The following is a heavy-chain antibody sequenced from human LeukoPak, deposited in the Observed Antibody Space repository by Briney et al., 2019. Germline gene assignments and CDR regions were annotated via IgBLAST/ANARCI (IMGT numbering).Heavy chain of an antibody. V-gene: IGHV3-53*01. CDR3: AKLKGWYGEGYFDF. D-gene: IGHD3-10*01. CDR2: IYSGGTT. Sequence: PGGSLRLSCAASGFTVSSNYMSWVRQPPGKGLDWVSVIYSGGTTFYADSVKGRFTISRDNSKNTLYLQINSLRADDTAVYYCAKLKGWYGEGYFDFWGQGTVVRVPS. J-gene: IGHJ4*02. CDR1: GFTVSSNY.